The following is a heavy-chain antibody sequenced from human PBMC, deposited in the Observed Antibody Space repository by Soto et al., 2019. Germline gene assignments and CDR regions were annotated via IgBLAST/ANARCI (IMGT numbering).Heavy chain of an antibody. D-gene: IGHD2-21*02. CDR2: IIPIFGTA. CDR3: ASKTENYYYYGMDV. V-gene: IGHV1-69*06. Sequence: SVKVSCKASGGTFSSYAISWVRQAPGQGLEWMGGIIPIFGTANYAQKFQGRVTITADKSTSTAYMELSSLRSEDTAVYYCASKTENYYYYGMDVWGQGTTVTVSS. CDR1: GGTFSSYA. J-gene: IGHJ6*02.